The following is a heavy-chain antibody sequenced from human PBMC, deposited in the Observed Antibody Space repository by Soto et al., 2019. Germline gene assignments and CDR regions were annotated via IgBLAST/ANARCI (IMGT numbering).Heavy chain of an antibody. D-gene: IGHD3-3*01. Sequence: SETLSLTCTVSGGSISSGGYYWSWIRQHPGKGLEWIGYIYYSGSTYYNPSLKSRVTISVDTSKNQFSLKLSSVTAADTAVYYCARVRGFWSGYYPPSTWLDPWGQGTLVTVSS. V-gene: IGHV4-31*03. CDR2: IYYSGST. CDR3: ARVRGFWSGYYPPSTWLDP. J-gene: IGHJ5*02. CDR1: GGSISSGGYY.